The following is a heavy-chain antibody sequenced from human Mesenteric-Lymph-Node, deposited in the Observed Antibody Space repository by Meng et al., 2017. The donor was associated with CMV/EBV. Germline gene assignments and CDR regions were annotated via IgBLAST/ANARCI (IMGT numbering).Heavy chain of an antibody. Sequence: SETLSLTCNVSDGSVTTYGFYWIWIRQPPGKGLEYIGYVNFDGYARYNPSLKSRLVISLDTSKNQFSLKLNSVTAADAALYYCAWGANVYYLDFWDHGTLVTVSS. J-gene: IGHJ4*01. CDR3: AWGANVYYLDF. CDR2: VNFDGYA. V-gene: IGHV4-61*08. CDR1: DGSVTTYGFY. D-gene: IGHD4/OR15-4a*01.